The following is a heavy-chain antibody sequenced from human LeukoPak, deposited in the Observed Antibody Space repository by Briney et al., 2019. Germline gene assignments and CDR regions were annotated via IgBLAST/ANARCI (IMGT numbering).Heavy chain of an antibody. CDR3: ARGEVGATTDFDY. CDR1: GGSVSSYY. Sequence: SETLSLTCTVSGGSVSSYYWNWIRQPPGKGLEWIGYIYYSGSSNYNPSLKSRVTISIDTSKNQFSLKLNSVTAAGTAVYYCARGEVGATTDFDYWGQGTLVTVSS. CDR2: IYYSGSS. J-gene: IGHJ4*02. D-gene: IGHD1-26*01. V-gene: IGHV4-59*02.